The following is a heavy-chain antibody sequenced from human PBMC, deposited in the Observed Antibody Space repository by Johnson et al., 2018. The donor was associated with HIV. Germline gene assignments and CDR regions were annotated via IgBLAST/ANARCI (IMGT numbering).Heavy chain of an antibody. V-gene: IGHV3-64*01. Sequence: VQLVESGGGVVQPGRSLRLSCVASGFTFSSYAMHWVRQAPGKGLEYVSAISSDGGSTYYATSMKGRFTISRDNSKNTLYLQMGSLGREDMAVYYCARDAPPPHSLVGVTGAFDIWGQGTMVTVSS. CDR1: GFTFSSYA. J-gene: IGHJ3*02. CDR3: ARDAPPPHSLVGVTGAFDI. CDR2: ISSDGGST. D-gene: IGHD1-26*01.